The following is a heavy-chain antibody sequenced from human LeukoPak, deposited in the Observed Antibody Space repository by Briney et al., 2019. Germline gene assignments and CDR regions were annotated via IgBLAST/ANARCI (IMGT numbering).Heavy chain of an antibody. V-gene: IGHV4-59*01. Sequence: PSETLSLTCTVSGGSISSYYWSWIRQPPGKGLEWIGYIYYSGSTNYNPSLKSRVTISVDTSKNQFSLRLSSVTAADTAVYYCAREGSGYSVDDYFDYWGQGTLVTVSS. CDR3: AREGSGYSVDDYFDY. D-gene: IGHD5/OR15-5a*01. CDR2: IYYSGST. CDR1: GGSISSYY. J-gene: IGHJ4*02.